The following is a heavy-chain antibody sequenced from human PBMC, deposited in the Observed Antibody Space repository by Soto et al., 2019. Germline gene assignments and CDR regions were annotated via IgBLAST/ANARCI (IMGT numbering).Heavy chain of an antibody. CDR1: GYSFTSYW. D-gene: IGHD6-19*01. V-gene: IGHV5-10-1*01. CDR2: IDPSDSYT. Sequence: PGESLKISCQGSGYSFTSYWISWVRQMPGKGLEWMGRIDPSDSYTNYSPSFQGHVTISADKSISTAYLQWSSLKASDTAMYYCARQIAVAGLYFDYWGQGTLVTVSS. J-gene: IGHJ4*02. CDR3: ARQIAVAGLYFDY.